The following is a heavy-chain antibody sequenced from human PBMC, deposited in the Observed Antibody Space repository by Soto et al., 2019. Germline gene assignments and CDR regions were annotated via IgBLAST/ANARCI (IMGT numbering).Heavy chain of an antibody. CDR3: ARGSGIVALPGELEDVKYDY. CDR2: ISESGST. Sequence: QVQLQQWGAGLVKPSETLSLSCAVYGQSFSGHSWAWIRQPPGKGLEWIGEISESGSTYYNPSLKSRVTISTDTSKNQFSLKLSSVSAAETAAYFCARGSGIVALPGELEDVKYDYWGQGTLVNASS. J-gene: IGHJ4*02. V-gene: IGHV4-34*01. D-gene: IGHD1-1*01. CDR1: GQSFSGHS.